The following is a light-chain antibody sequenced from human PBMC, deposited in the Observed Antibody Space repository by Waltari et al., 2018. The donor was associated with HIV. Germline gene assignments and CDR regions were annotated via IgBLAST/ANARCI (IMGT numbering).Light chain of an antibody. CDR1: QTVNTV. Sequence: DIQLAQSPSNLSASVGDRVTITCRASQTVNTVLAWNQPKPGGAPQLLIYKVSILENGFPSRFSGSGSGTDFTRTISRLQPDDVGFYYCQQYSSFWTFGQGTKVQVK. J-gene: IGKJ1*01. CDR3: QQYSSFWT. V-gene: IGKV1-5*03. CDR2: KVS.